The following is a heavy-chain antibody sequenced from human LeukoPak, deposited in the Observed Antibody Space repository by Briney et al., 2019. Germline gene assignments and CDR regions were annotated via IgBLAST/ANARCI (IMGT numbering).Heavy chain of an antibody. D-gene: IGHD2-21*02. CDR3: ARDRSAVLFDYYYYMDV. J-gene: IGHJ6*03. CDR1: GFSFSRYG. V-gene: IGHV3-30*02. CDR2: IQYDGSNE. Sequence: GGSLRLSCAASGFSFSRYGMHWVRQAPGKGLEWVAYIQYDGSNEQYANSVKGRFSISRDSSKNTLYLQMNSLRAEDTAVYYCARDRSAVLFDYYYYMDVWGKGTTVTVSS.